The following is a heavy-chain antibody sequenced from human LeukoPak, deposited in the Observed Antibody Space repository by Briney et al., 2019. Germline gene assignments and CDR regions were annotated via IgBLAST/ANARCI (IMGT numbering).Heavy chain of an antibody. CDR2: IRSKAYGGTT. Sequence: GGSLRLSCTASGFTFGDYAMSWVRQAPGKGLEWVGFIRSKAYGGTTEYAASVKGRFTISRDDSKSIAYLQMNSLKTEDTAVYYCRRGYRQYFDWLLIDYWGQGTLVTVSS. D-gene: IGHD3-9*01. CDR3: RRGYRQYFDWLLIDY. V-gene: IGHV3-49*04. CDR1: GFTFGDYA. J-gene: IGHJ4*02.